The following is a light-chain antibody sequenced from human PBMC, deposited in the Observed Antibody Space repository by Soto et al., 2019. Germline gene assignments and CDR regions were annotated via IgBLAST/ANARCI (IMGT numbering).Light chain of an antibody. J-gene: IGKJ1*01. V-gene: IGKV1-27*01. Sequence: DIQMTQSPSSLSASVGDRVTITCRASQGISNYLAWYQQKPGKVPKLLIYAASTLQSGVPSRFSGSGSGTDFTITISSLQSEDVATYYCQKYNSALTWTFGQGTKVEIK. CDR1: QGISNY. CDR3: QKYNSALTWT. CDR2: AAS.